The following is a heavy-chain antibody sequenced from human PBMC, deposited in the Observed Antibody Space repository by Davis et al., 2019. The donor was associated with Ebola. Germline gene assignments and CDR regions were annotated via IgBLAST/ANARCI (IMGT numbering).Heavy chain of an antibody. CDR1: GFTFFTNG. CDR2: IQYDGSYQ. D-gene: IGHD7-27*01. V-gene: IGHV3-30*02. CDR3: ARRTGSDY. Sequence: GGSLRLSCAASGFTFFTNGMHWVRQAPGRGLQWVAFIQYDGSYQSYTDSVKGRFTISRDNSKNTLYLQMNSLRAEDTAVYYCARRTGSDYWGQGTLVTVSS. J-gene: IGHJ4*02.